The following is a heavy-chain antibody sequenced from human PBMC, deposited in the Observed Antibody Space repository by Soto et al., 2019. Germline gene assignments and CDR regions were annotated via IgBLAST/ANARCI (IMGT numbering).Heavy chain of an antibody. CDR3: APPSRGYDSSGDPFDY. Sequence: GGSLRLSCAASGFTFSSYGMHWVCQAPGKGLEWVAVISYDGSNKYYADSVKGRFTISRDNSKNTLYLQMNSLRAEDTAVYYCAPPSRGYDSSGDPFDYWGQGTLVTVSS. J-gene: IGHJ4*02. CDR1: GFTFSSYG. V-gene: IGHV3-30*03. CDR2: ISYDGSNK. D-gene: IGHD3-22*01.